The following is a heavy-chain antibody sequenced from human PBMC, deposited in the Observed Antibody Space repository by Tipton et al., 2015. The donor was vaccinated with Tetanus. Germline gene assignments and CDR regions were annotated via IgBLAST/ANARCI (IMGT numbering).Heavy chain of an antibody. CDR2: IYTSGST. D-gene: IGHD4-17*01. J-gene: IGHJ4*02. CDR1: GDSISSFY. V-gene: IGHV4-4*07. CDR3: ARDERYGDYAY. Sequence: LRLSCSVSGDSISSFYWSWIRQPAGKGLEWIRRIYTSGSTNYNPSLKSRVTISIDSSKNQFSLKLTSVTAADTAMYYCARDERYGDYAYWGQGALVTVSS.